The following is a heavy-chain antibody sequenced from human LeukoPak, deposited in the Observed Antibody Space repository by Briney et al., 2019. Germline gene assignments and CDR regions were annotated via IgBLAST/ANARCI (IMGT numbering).Heavy chain of an antibody. D-gene: IGHD4-17*01. CDR1: GFSFNNYA. J-gene: IGHJ4*02. V-gene: IGHV3-30*01. Sequence: GGSLRLSCTASGFSFNNYAMTWVRQAPGKGLEWVAVISYDGSNKYYADSVKGRFTISRDNSKNTLYLQMNSLRAEDTAVYYCASEYGDYGLDYWGQGTLVTVSS. CDR2: ISYDGSNK. CDR3: ASEYGDYGLDY.